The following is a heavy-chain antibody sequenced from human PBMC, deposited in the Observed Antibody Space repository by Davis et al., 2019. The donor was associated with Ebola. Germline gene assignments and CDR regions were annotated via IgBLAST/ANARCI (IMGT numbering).Heavy chain of an antibody. Sequence: PGGSLRLSCAASGFTFEIYTMHWVRHLPGKGLEWVAGISWNSNNIAYEDSVEGRFTISRDNAKNSLYLQMNSLRAEDTALYYCARDFDDYGASYYFDYWGQGTLVTVSS. V-gene: IGHV3-9*01. J-gene: IGHJ4*02. CDR2: ISWNSNNI. D-gene: IGHD4-17*01. CDR1: GFTFEIYT. CDR3: ARDFDDYGASYYFDY.